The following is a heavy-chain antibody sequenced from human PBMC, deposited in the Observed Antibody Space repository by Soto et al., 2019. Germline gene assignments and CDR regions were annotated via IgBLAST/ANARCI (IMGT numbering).Heavy chain of an antibody. V-gene: IGHV3-23*01. CDR2: SSATGSGT. CDR1: GFTFSSYG. Sequence: EMQLLESGGGLVQPGGSLRLSCAVSGFTFSSYGMTWVRQAPGKGLEWISFSSATGSGTYYADSVKGRFTISRDNSKNPLYLQMTSLSADDTAVYYCAKDRRAGGNSGFYSDFWGQGALVIVSS. D-gene: IGHD1-7*01. J-gene: IGHJ4*02. CDR3: AKDRRAGGNSGFYSDF.